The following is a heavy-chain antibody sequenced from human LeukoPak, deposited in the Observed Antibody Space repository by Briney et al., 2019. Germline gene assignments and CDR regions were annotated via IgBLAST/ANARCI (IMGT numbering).Heavy chain of an antibody. V-gene: IGHV3-30*18. Sequence: GGSLRLSCAASGFTFSSYGMHWVRQAPGKGLEWVAVISYDGSNQYYADSVKGRFTISRDNSKNTLYLQMNSLRAEDTAVYYCAKSHSSGWYYFDYWGQGTLVTVPS. D-gene: IGHD6-19*01. J-gene: IGHJ4*02. CDR3: AKSHSSGWYYFDY. CDR2: ISYDGSNQ. CDR1: GFTFSSYG.